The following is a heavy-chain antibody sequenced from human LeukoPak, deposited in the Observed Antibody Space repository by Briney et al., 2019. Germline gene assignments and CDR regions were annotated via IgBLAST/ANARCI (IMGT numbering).Heavy chain of an antibody. Sequence: ASVKVSCKASGYTFTGHYIHWVRQAPGQGLEWMGFINPNSGDTNYAQKFQGRVTMTRDTSVSTAYMELSRLTSDDTAVYYGVRVGHTSGWDFDYWGQGTLVTVS. CDR3: VRVGHTSGWDFDY. J-gene: IGHJ4*02. V-gene: IGHV1-2*02. D-gene: IGHD6-19*01. CDR2: INPNSGDT. CDR1: GYTFTGHY.